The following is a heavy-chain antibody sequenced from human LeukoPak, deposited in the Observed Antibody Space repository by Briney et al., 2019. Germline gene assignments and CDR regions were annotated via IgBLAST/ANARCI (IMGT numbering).Heavy chain of an antibody. Sequence: GSSVKVSCKASGGTFSSYAISWVRQAPGQGLEWMGGIIPIFGTANYAQKFQGRVTITTDESTSTAYMELSSLRSEDTAVYYCARRQLPGIAASHTRSYAFDIWGQGTMVTVSS. V-gene: IGHV1-69*05. CDR3: ARRQLPGIAASHTRSYAFDI. D-gene: IGHD6-13*01. CDR2: IIPIFGTA. J-gene: IGHJ3*02. CDR1: GGTFSSYA.